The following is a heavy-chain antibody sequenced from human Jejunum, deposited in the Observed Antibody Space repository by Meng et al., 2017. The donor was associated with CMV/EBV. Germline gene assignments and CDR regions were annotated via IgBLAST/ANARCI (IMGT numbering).Heavy chain of an antibody. Sequence: FPFTTYSMHWVRQAPGKGLEWVAVISFDGIIEYYTDSVKGRFTISRDNSKNTLYLQMNSLRGDDTAFYYCARGRVSYTTWSPQAFWGQGTLGTVSS. J-gene: IGHJ4*02. D-gene: IGHD2-2*02. CDR3: ARGRVSYTTWSPQAF. CDR1: FPFTTYS. V-gene: IGHV3-30-3*01. CDR2: ISFDGIIE.